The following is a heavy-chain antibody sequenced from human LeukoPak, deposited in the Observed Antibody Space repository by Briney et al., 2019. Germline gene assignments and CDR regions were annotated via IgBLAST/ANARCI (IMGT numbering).Heavy chain of an antibody. Sequence: SVKVSCKASGGTFSSYTISWVRQAPGQGLEWMGRIIPILGIANYAQKFQGRVTITADKSTSIAYMELSSLRSEDTAVYYCARGGVAARPGYYYYYYMDVWGKGTTVTVSS. CDR2: IIPILGIA. J-gene: IGHJ6*03. CDR1: GGTFSSYT. V-gene: IGHV1-69*02. CDR3: ARGGVAARPGYYYYYYMDV. D-gene: IGHD6-6*01.